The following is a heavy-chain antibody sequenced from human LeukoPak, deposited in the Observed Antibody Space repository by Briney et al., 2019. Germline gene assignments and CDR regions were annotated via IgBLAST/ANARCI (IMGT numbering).Heavy chain of an antibody. J-gene: IGHJ4*02. Sequence: SGTLSLTCSVSGGSISSYSWSWIRQPPGKGLEWIAYIYYSGSTKYNPSLKSRVTISADTSQNQVSLKLSSVTAADTAVYYCARGGRGIAAAVPYNDYWGQGTLVTVSS. CDR3: ARGGRGIAAAVPYNDY. CDR1: GGSISSYS. V-gene: IGHV4-59*08. CDR2: IYYSGST. D-gene: IGHD6-13*01.